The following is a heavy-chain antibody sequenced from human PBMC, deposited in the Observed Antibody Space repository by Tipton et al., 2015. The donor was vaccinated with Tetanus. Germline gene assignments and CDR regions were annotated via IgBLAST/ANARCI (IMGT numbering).Heavy chain of an antibody. D-gene: IGHD4-11*01. CDR2: IHHSGLA. CDR1: GDSVSTGNFY. J-gene: IGHJ3*02. CDR3: ARNVYTVTNDAFDI. Sequence: LSLTCTDSGDSVSTGNFYWSWIRQPPGKGLEWIAFIHHSGLAFSKPSLKSRVSISIDTSQNQFSLRLTSVTAADTAVYFCARNVYTVTNDAFDIWGHGTLVNVSS. V-gene: IGHV4-30-4*01.